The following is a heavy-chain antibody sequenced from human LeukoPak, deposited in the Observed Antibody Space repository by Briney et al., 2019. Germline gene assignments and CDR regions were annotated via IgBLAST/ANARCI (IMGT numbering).Heavy chain of an antibody. CDR2: IDHSGST. J-gene: IGHJ6*03. Sequence: SETLSLTCAVYGGSFSGYYWSWIRQPPGKGLEWIGEIDHSGSTNYNPSLKSRVTISVDTSKNQFSLKLSSVTAADTAVYYCARTRGYSYYYYYYMDVWGKGTTVTVS. CDR1: GGSFSGYY. V-gene: IGHV4-34*01. CDR3: ARTRGYSYYYYYYMDV. D-gene: IGHD4-23*01.